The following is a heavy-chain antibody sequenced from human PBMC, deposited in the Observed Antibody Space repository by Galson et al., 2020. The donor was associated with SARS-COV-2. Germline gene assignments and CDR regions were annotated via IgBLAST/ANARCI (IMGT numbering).Heavy chain of an antibody. J-gene: IGHJ4*02. CDR3: STLSSGPLDY. CDR2: ISYDGTNK. V-gene: IGHV3-30*04. Sequence: GGSLRLSCSASIFTFSNYAIHWVRQAPGKGLEWVALISYDGTNKYYADSVKGRFTISRDNFKNTLYLQMNSLRPEETAVYYCSTLSSGPLDYWGQGTLVTVSS. CDR1: IFTFSNYA. D-gene: IGHD6-19*01.